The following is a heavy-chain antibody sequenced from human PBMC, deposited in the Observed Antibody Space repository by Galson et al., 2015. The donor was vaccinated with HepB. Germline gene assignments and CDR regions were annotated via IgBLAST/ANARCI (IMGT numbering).Heavy chain of an antibody. CDR1: GFTFSSYW. J-gene: IGHJ4*02. CDR2: IKKGGSEK. CDR3: AREGFKGYGFDY. V-gene: IGHV3-7*03. Sequence: SLRLSCAASGFTFSSYWMSWVRQAPGKGLEWVANIKKGGSEKHYVASVKGRFTISRDDAKNSLYLQMNSLRAEDTAVYYCAREGFKGYGFDYWGQGTLVTVSS. D-gene: IGHD5-18*01.